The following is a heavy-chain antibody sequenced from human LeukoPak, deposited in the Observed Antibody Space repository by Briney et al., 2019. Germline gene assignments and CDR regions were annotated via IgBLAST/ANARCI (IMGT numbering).Heavy chain of an antibody. J-gene: IGHJ5*02. CDR1: GGTFSSYA. CDR3: ARSIAAAGINWFDP. CDR2: IIPILGIA. V-gene: IGHV1-69*04. Sequence: ASVKVSCKASGGTFSSYAISWVRQAPGQGLAWMGRIIPILGIANYAQKFQGRVTITADKSTSTAYMELSSLRSEDTAVYYCARSIAAAGINWFDPWGQGTLVTVSS. D-gene: IGHD6-13*01.